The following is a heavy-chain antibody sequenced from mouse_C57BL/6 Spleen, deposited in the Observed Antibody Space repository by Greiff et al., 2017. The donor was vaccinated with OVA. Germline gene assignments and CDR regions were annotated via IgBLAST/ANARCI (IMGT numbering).Heavy chain of an antibody. V-gene: IGHV3-5*01. J-gene: IGHJ1*03. CDR2: ICYSGTF. CDR3: ARDLGTRWYLDD. D-gene: IGHD3-1*01. CDR1: GISITTGTYR. Sequence: EVQGVESGPGLVKPSQTVFLTCTVTGISITTGTYRWSWIRPFPGNKLEWIGYICYSGTFTYNPSLTSRTTITRDTPKNQCCLEMSSLTAEDTATYDCARDLGTRWYLDDWGKGTTVTVCS.